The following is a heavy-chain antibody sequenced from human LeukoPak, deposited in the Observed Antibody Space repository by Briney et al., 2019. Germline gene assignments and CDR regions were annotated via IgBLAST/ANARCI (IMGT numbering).Heavy chain of an antibody. D-gene: IGHD6-6*01. CDR1: GFTFSSYW. CDR2: IKQDGSEK. V-gene: IGHV3-7*01. J-gene: IGHJ4*02. Sequence: GGSLRLSCAASGFTFSSYWISWVRQAPGKGLEWVANIKQDGSEKYYVDSVKGRFTISRDNAKNSLYLQMNSLRAEDTAVYYCAREGYSSSSAIDYWGQGTLVTVSS. CDR3: AREGYSSSSAIDY.